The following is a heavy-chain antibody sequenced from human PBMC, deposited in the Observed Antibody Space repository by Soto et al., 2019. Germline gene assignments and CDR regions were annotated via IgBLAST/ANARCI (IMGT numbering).Heavy chain of an antibody. V-gene: IGHV4-34*01. CDR3: ARGRAYDYIWGSYRYPGFDY. D-gene: IGHD3-16*02. Sequence: PSETLSLTCAVYGGSFSGYYWSWIRQPPGKGLEWIGEINHSGSTNYNPSLKSRVTISVDTSKNQFSLKLSSVTAADTAVYYCARGRAYDYIWGSYRYPGFDYWSQGTLVTVSS. CDR1: GGSFSGYY. J-gene: IGHJ4*02. CDR2: INHSGST.